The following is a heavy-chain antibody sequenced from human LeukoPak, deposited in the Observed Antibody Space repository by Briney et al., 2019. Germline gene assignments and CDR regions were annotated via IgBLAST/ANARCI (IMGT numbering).Heavy chain of an antibody. J-gene: IGHJ4*02. V-gene: IGHV4-59*11. CDR3: ARVPRSSSSKYFDY. D-gene: IGHD6-6*01. CDR1: GGSISSHY. CDR2: IYYSGST. Sequence: SETLSLTCTVSGGSISSHYWSWIRQPPGKGLGWIGYIYYSGSTNYNPSLKSRVTISVDTSKNQFSLKLSSVTAADAAVYYCARVPRSSSSKYFDYWGQGTLVTVSS.